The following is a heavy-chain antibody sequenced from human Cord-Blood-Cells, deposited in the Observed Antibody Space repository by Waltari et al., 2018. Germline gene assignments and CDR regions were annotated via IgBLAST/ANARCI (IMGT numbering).Heavy chain of an antibody. CDR2: IYYSGST. V-gene: IGHV4-39*01. D-gene: IGHD5-12*01. CDR3: ARSMSGYSGYDLDY. CDR1: GGSISSSSYY. J-gene: IGHJ4*02. Sequence: QLQLQESGPGLVQPSETLSLTCTVSGGSISSSSYYWGWIRQPPGKGLEWIGNIYYSGSTYYNPSLKSRVTISVDTSKNQFSLKLSSVTAADTAVYYCARSMSGYSGYDLDYWGQGTLVTVSS.